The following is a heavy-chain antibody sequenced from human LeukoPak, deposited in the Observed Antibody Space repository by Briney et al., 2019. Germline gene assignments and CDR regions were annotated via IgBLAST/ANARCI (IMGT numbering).Heavy chain of an antibody. J-gene: IGHJ5*02. CDR2: IYYSGST. CDR3: ARQYSCSLVRHDWFDP. Sequence: PSETLSLTCTVSGGSISSHYWSWIRQPPGKGLEWIGYIYYSGSTNYNPSLKSRVTISVDTSKNQFSLKLSSVTAADTAVYYCARQYSCSLVRHDWFDPWGQGTLVTVSS. CDR1: GGSISSHY. D-gene: IGHD6-6*01. V-gene: IGHV4-59*11.